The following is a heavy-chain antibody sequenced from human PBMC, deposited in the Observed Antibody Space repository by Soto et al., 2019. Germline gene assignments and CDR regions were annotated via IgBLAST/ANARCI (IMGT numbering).Heavy chain of an antibody. CDR1: GYAFPHYV. D-gene: IGHD1-26*01. CDR3: ARSGEHPLDY. Sequence: QVRLVQSGPEVKKPGASVKVSCKTSGYAFPHYVINWVRQAPGHGLEWMGFSTHTGNTNYAQNFQGRVFLTTDTSTSTAYMEVTSLRSDDTAVYYCARSGEHPLDYWGQGTPVTVSS. V-gene: IGHV1-18*01. CDR2: STHTGNT. J-gene: IGHJ4*02.